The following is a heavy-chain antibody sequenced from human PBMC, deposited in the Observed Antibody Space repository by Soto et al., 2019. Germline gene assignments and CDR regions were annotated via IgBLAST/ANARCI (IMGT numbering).Heavy chain of an antibody. J-gene: IGHJ5*02. CDR3: AAKSGSSIGWFDP. D-gene: IGHD6-6*01. Sequence: SVKVSCKASGFTFTSSAVQWVREARGQRLEWIGWIVVGSGNTNYAQKFQERVTITRDMSTSTAYMELSSLRSEDTAVYYCAAKSGSSIGWFDPWGQGTLVTVSS. CDR1: GFTFTSSA. V-gene: IGHV1-58*01. CDR2: IVVGSGNT.